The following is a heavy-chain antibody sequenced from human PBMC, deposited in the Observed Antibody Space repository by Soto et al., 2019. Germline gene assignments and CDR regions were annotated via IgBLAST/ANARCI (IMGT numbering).Heavy chain of an antibody. Sequence: EVQLVESGGGLVQPGGSLRLSCAASGFTFSDHYMDWVRQAPGKGLEWVGRTRNKANSYTTEYAASVKGRFTISRDDSKNSLYLQMNSLKTEDTAVYYCARGSTGMATTFDYWGQGTLVTVSS. D-gene: IGHD1-1*01. CDR3: ARGSTGMATTFDY. J-gene: IGHJ4*02. V-gene: IGHV3-72*01. CDR1: GFTFSDHY. CDR2: TRNKANSYTT.